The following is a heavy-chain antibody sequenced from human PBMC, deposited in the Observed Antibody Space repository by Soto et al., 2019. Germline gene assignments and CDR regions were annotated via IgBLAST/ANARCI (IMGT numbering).Heavy chain of an antibody. J-gene: IGHJ4*02. CDR1: GYTLTSYG. Sequence: ASVKVSCKASGYTLTSYGISWVRQAPGQGLEWMGWISAYNGNTNYAQKLQGRVTMTTDTSTSTAYMELRSLRSDDTAVYYCARAGIAVAFVDYFDYWGQGTLVTVSS. CDR3: ARAGIAVAFVDYFDY. CDR2: ISAYNGNT. V-gene: IGHV1-18*01. D-gene: IGHD6-19*01.